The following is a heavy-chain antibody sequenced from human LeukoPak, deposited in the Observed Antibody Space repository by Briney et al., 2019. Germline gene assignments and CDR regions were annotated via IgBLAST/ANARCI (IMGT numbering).Heavy chain of an antibody. CDR1: GFTFSSYS. CDR2: ISSSSSYI. J-gene: IGHJ4*02. Sequence: GGSLRLSCAASGFTFSSYSMNWVRQAPGKGLEWVSSISSSSSYIYYADSVKGRFAISRDNAKNSLYLQMNSLRAEDTAVYYCARDSGYCSSTSCYRGFDYWGQGTLVTVSS. D-gene: IGHD2-2*02. V-gene: IGHV3-21*01. CDR3: ARDSGYCSSTSCYRGFDY.